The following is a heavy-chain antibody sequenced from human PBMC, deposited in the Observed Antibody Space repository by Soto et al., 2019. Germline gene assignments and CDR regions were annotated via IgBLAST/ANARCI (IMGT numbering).Heavy chain of an antibody. V-gene: IGHV3-48*01. J-gene: IGHJ4*02. D-gene: IGHD6-19*01. Sequence: EVQLVESGGGLVQPGGSLRLSCAASGFTFSSYSMNWVRQAPGKGLEWVAYISSSSSTIYYADSVKGRFTISRDNAKNSLYLQINSLRAEDTAVYYCASQAVAAPGDYWGQGTLVTVSS. CDR1: GFTFSSYS. CDR3: ASQAVAAPGDY. CDR2: ISSSSSTI.